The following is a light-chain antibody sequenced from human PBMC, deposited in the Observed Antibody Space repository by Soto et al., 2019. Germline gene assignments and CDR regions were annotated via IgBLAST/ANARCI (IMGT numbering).Light chain of an antibody. V-gene: IGKV3-11*01. CDR1: QSVTNN. Sequence: EIVLTQSPGTLSLSPGERATLSCRASQSVTNNNLDWYQQKPGQAPRLPIYDASDRATGIPARFSGSGAGTDFTLTISSLEPEDFAVYYCQHRSNWPPTITFGQGTRLEIK. J-gene: IGKJ5*01. CDR2: DAS. CDR3: QHRSNWPPTIT.